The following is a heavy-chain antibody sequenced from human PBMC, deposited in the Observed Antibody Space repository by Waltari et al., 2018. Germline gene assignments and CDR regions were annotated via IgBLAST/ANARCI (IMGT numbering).Heavy chain of an antibody. CDR2: IIPIFGTA. CDR3: ARDVIRAHDDGIYVARGWFDL. D-gene: IGHD4-17*01. J-gene: IGHJ5*02. CDR1: GGTRTSSG. V-gene: IGHV1-69*13. Sequence: QVQLVQSGAEVRPPGSSVKVSCKASGGTRTSSGTTWVRQDPGPGLEWVGGIIPIFGTANYAQRFQDRVTMTSDVSTSTAYMEMRSLRSDDTAVYYCARDVIRAHDDGIYVARGWFDLWGQGTLVTVSS.